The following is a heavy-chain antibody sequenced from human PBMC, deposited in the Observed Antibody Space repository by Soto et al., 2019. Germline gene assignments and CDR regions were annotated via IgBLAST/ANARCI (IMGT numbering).Heavy chain of an antibody. Sequence: QLQLQESGSGLVKPSQTLSLTCAVSGGSISSGGYSWSWIRQPPGKGLEWIGYIYHSGSTYYNPSVRGRVTLSVDRSNNQFSLRLSSVTAADTAVYYCARCFYYSGSGRYRWFDPWGQGTLVTVSS. CDR1: GGSISSGGYS. V-gene: IGHV4-30-2*01. CDR2: IYHSGST. J-gene: IGHJ5*02. CDR3: ARCFYYSGSGRYRWFDP. D-gene: IGHD3-10*01.